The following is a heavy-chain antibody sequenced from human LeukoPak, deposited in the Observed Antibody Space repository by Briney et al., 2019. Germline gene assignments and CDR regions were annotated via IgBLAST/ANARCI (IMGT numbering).Heavy chain of an antibody. CDR3: ASLQDIVVVPADPDAFDI. Sequence: SQTLSLTCNVSGGSISSGRYYWSWIRQPAGKGLEWIGRIYTRGSTNYNPSLKSRVTMSVDTSKNQFSLKLSSVTAADTAVYYCASLQDIVVVPADPDAFDIWGQGTMVTVSS. CDR1: GGSISSGRYY. CDR2: IYTRGST. D-gene: IGHD2-2*01. J-gene: IGHJ3*02. V-gene: IGHV4-61*02.